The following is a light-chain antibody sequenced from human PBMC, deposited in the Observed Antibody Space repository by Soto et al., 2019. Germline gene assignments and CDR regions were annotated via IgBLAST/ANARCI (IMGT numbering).Light chain of an antibody. CDR2: DVS. CDR1: SSDVGGYNY. Sequence: QSALTQPASVSGSPGQSITISCTGTSSDVGGYNYVSWYQQHPGKAPKLMIYDVSNRPSGVSNRLSGSKSGNTASLTISGLQAEDEADYYCSSYTSSSTLVVFGGGTTVTVL. V-gene: IGLV2-14*01. CDR3: SSYTSSSTLVV. J-gene: IGLJ2*01.